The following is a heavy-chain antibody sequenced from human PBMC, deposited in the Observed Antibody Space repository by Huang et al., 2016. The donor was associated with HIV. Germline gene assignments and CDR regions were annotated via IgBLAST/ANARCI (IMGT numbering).Heavy chain of an antibody. J-gene: IGHJ3*02. CDR2: STSSSGSI. Sequence: EVQLMESGGGLVQPGGSLRLSCAASGFTFSTYNMNWVRQAPGKGLEWFSYSTSSSGSIYYADSWKGRFTISRDNAKNSLYLQMNSLRAEDTAVYYCARFGSYYYGSGSYLDAFDIWGQGTMVTVSS. CDR3: ARFGSYYYGSGSYLDAFDI. V-gene: IGHV3-48*01. CDR1: GFTFSTYN. D-gene: IGHD3-10*01.